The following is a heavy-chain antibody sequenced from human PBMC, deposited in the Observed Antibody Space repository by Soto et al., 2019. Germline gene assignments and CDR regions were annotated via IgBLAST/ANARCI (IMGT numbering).Heavy chain of an antibody. CDR3: ARARYNWNYGDYYYCMDV. CDR2: IYYSGST. D-gene: IGHD1-7*01. CDR1: GDSISSYY. J-gene: IGHJ6*02. V-gene: IGHV4-59*01. Sequence: PSETLSLTCTVFGDSISSYYWSWIRQPPGKGLEWIGYIYYSGSTNYHPSLKRRVIISVATSKNQFSLKLSSVTAADTAVYYCARARYNWNYGDYYYCMDVWGQGTTVTVSS.